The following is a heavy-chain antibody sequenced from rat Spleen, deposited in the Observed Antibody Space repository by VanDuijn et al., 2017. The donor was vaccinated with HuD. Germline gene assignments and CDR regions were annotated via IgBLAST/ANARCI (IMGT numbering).Heavy chain of an antibody. Sequence: EVQLVESGGGLVQPGRSLKLSCVASGFTFNNYWMTWIRQAPGKGLEWVASIIDTGGRTYYPDSVKGRFTISRDNAKSTLYLQMNSLRSEDTATYYCTRVAFDYWGQGVMVTVSS. J-gene: IGHJ2*01. CDR3: TRVAFDY. CDR1: GFTFNNYW. CDR2: IIDTGGRT. V-gene: IGHV5-31*01.